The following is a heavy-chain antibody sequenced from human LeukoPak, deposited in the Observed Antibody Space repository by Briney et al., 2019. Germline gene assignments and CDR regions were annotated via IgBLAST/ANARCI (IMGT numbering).Heavy chain of an antibody. J-gene: IGHJ4*02. CDR2: INHSGST. V-gene: IGHV4-34*01. Sequence: PSETLSLTCAVYGGSFSGYYWSWIRQPPGKGLEWIGEINHSGSTNYNPSLKSRVTISVDTSKNQFSLKLSSVTAADTAVYYCATRNRRRDYWGQGTLVTVSS. D-gene: IGHD3-16*02. CDR1: GGSFSGYY. CDR3: ATRNRRRDY.